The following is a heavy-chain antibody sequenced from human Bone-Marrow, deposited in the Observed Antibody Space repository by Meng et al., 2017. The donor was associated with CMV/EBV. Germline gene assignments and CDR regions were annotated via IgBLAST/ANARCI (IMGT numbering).Heavy chain of an antibody. J-gene: IGHJ4*02. CDR2: IGTAGDT. CDR1: GFTFSSYD. D-gene: IGHD2-2*01. V-gene: IGHV3-13*01. Sequence: LSLTCAASGFTFSSYDMHWVRQATGKGLEWVSAIGTAGDTYYPGSVKGRFTISRENAKNSLYLQMNSLRAGDTAVYYCAKDRRGSTDADYWGQGTLVTVSS. CDR3: AKDRRGSTDADY.